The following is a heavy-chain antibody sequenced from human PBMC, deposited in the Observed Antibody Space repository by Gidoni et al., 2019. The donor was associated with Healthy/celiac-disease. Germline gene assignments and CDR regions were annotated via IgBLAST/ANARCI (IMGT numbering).Heavy chain of an antibody. D-gene: IGHD2-15*01. CDR1: GFTFDDYA. J-gene: IGHJ6*02. CDR3: AKDVVAASYYYTVWTS. V-gene: IGHV3-43D*04. Sequence: EMQLVESGGVVVQPGGSLRLSCAASGFTFDDYAMHWVRQAPGKGLELVSLISWDGGSTYYADSVKGRFTISRDNSKNSLYLQMNSLRAEDTALYYCAKDVVAASYYYTVWTSGAKGPRSPSP. CDR2: ISWDGGST.